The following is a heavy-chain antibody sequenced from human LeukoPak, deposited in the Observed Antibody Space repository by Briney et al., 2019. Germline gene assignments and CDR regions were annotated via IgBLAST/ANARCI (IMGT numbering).Heavy chain of an antibody. CDR1: GFTVSSNY. CDR3: ARGGYDSIYFDY. D-gene: IGHD5-12*01. Sequence: GGSLRLSCAASGFTVSSNYMSWVRQAPGKGLGWVSVIYSGGSTYYADSVKGRFTISRDNSKNTLYLQMNSLRAEDTAVYYCARGGYDSIYFDYWGQGTLVTVSS. J-gene: IGHJ4*02. CDR2: IYSGGST. V-gene: IGHV3-53*01.